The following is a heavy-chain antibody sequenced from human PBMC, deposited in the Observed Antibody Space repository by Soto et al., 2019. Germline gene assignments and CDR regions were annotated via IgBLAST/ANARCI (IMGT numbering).Heavy chain of an antibody. J-gene: IGHJ3*02. CDR2: ISSSSSYI. Sequence: PGGSLRLSCAASGFTFNNYSMNWVRQAPGKGLEWVSSISSSSSYIYYADSVKGRFTISRDNAKNSLYLQMNSLRAEDTAVYYCARAHSPGYYYDSSGYYHDAFDIWGQGTMVTVSS. V-gene: IGHV3-21*01. CDR1: GFTFNNYS. CDR3: ARAHSPGYYYDSSGYYHDAFDI. D-gene: IGHD3-22*01.